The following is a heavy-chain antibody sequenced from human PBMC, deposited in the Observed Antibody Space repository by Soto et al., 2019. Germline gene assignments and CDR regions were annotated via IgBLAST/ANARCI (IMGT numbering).Heavy chain of an antibody. D-gene: IGHD3-10*01. J-gene: IGHJ4*02. Sequence: PSETLSLTCAVSACSISSSNWWGWVRQPPGKGLEWIAYIYYSGSTYYNPSLKSRVTMSVDTSKNQFSLKLSSVTAVDTAMYYCARTSSGTFCYFDSWGPGTLVTVSS. CDR2: IYYSGST. V-gene: IGHV4-28*01. CDR3: ARTSSGTFCYFDS. CDR1: ACSISSSNW.